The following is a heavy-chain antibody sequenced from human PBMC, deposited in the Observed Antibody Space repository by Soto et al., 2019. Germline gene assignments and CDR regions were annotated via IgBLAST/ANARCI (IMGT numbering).Heavy chain of an antibody. CDR3: ARHVPDIVVVVAASWFDP. J-gene: IGHJ5*02. D-gene: IGHD2-15*01. CDR2: IYYSGST. V-gene: IGHV4-39*01. Sequence: PSETLSLTCTVSGGSISSSSYYWGWIRQPPGKGLEWIGSIYYSGSTYYNPSLKSRVTISVDTSKNQFSLKLSSVTAADTAVYYCARHVPDIVVVVAASWFDPWGQGTLVTVSS. CDR1: GGSISSSSYY.